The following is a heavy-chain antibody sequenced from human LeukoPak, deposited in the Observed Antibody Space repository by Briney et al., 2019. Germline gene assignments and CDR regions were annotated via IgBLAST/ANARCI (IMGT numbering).Heavy chain of an antibody. CDR1: GFTFSSYA. CDR3: AGAYCGGDCYRALPQTMVVDV. V-gene: IGHV3-30-3*01. D-gene: IGHD2-21*02. J-gene: IGHJ6*02. Sequence: TGGSLRLSCAASGFTFSSYAMHWVRQAPGKGLEWVAVISYDGSNKYYADSVKGRFTISRDNSKNTLYLQMNSLRAEDTAVYYCAGAYCGGDCYRALPQTMVVDVWGQGTTVTVSS. CDR2: ISYDGSNK.